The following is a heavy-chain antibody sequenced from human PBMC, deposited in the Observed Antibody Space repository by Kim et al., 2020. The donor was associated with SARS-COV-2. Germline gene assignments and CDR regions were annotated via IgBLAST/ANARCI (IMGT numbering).Heavy chain of an antibody. D-gene: IGHD5-18*01. V-gene: IGHV3-11*01. CDR2: ISSSGSTI. J-gene: IGHJ5*02. CDR3: ARTDTAMVTPQYNWFDP. CDR1: GFTFSDYY. Sequence: GGSLRLSCAASGFTFSDYYMSWIRQAPGKGLEWVSYISSSGSTIYYADSVKGRFTISRDNAKNSLYLQMNSLRAEDTAVYYCARTDTAMVTPQYNWFDPWGQGTLVTVSS.